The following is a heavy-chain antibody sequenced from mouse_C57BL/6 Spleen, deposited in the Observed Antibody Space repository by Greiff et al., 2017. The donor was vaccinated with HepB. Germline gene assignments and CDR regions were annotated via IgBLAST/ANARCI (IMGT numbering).Heavy chain of an antibody. J-gene: IGHJ1*03. CDR3: ARYTTVAHWYFDV. CDR2: IDPSDSYT. Sequence: QVQLQHPGAELVKPGASVKLSCKASGYTFTSYWMQWVKQRPGQGLEWIGEIDPSDSYTNYNQKFKGKATLTVDTSSSTAYMQLSSLTSEDSAVYYCARYTTVAHWYFDVWGTGTTVTVSS. V-gene: IGHV1-50*01. D-gene: IGHD1-1*01. CDR1: GYTFTSYW.